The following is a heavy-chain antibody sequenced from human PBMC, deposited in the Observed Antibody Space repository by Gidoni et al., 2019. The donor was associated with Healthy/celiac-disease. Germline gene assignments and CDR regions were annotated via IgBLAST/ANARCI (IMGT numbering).Heavy chain of an antibody. CDR3: AKELVLAGDWSDP. D-gene: IGHD6-13*01. J-gene: IGHJ5*02. Sequence: QVQLLESGGGVVQPGRSLRLSCAASGFTCSSYGMHWVRQAPDKGLEWVAVISYDGSNKYYADSVQGRFTISRDNSKNTLYLQMNSLRAEDTAVYYCAKELVLAGDWSDPWGQGTLVTVSS. V-gene: IGHV3-30*18. CDR1: GFTCSSYG. CDR2: ISYDGSNK.